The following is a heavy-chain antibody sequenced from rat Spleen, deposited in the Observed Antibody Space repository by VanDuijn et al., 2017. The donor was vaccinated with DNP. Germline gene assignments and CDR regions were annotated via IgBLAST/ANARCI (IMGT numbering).Heavy chain of an antibody. CDR2: ISSGGST. Sequence: QVQLKESGPGLVQPSQTLSLTCTVSGLSLTSNSVSWIRQPPGKGLEWMGVISSGGSTYYNSALKSRLSISRDTSKSQVFLKMNSLQTEDTAIYFCTRYYYDGYYWYFDFWGPGTMVTVSS. CDR1: GLSLTSNS. CDR3: TRYYYDGYYWYFDF. D-gene: IGHD1-12*03. J-gene: IGHJ1*01. V-gene: IGHV2-47*01.